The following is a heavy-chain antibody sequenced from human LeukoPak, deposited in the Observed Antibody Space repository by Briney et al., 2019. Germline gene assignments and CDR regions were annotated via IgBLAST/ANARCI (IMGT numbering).Heavy chain of an antibody. CDR3: VRDRVAGSGYTPLDY. D-gene: IGHD3-9*01. CDR2: IWYDGGNK. CDR1: GFPFSTYG. J-gene: IGHJ4*02. Sequence: PGGSLRLSCEASGFPFSTYGMHWVPQTPAKGLEWVAFIWYDGGNKDHADSLKGRFTISRDNSKNTLYLQMDSLRAEDTAVYYCVRDRVAGSGYTPLDYWGQGTLVTVSS. V-gene: IGHV3-33*01.